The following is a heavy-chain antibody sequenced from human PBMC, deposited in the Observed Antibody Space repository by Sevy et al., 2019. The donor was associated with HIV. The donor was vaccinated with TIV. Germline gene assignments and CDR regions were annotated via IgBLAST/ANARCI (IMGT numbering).Heavy chain of an antibody. V-gene: IGHV3-23*01. CDR2: ISGSGGNT. CDR1: GFTFSNYA. Sequence: GGSLRLSCAASGFTFSNYAMTWVRQAPGKGLDWVSSISGSGGNTYYADSVKGRFTISRDNSKNMLYLQMNSLRAEDTAIYYCGRKVAADYWGQGTLVTVSS. J-gene: IGHJ4*02. CDR3: GRKVAADY. D-gene: IGHD6-19*01.